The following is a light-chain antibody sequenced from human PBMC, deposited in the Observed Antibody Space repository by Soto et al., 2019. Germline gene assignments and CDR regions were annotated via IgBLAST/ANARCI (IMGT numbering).Light chain of an antibody. CDR2: EVS. J-gene: IGLJ2*01. CDR1: SSDVGGYNY. V-gene: IGLV2-8*01. Sequence: QSALTQPPSASGSPGQSVTISCTGTSSDVGGYNYVSWYQQHPGKAPKVMIYEVSKRPSGVPDRFSGSKSGNTASLTVSGLQAEDEADYYCSSYAGSNLVFGRGTKVTVL. CDR3: SSYAGSNLV.